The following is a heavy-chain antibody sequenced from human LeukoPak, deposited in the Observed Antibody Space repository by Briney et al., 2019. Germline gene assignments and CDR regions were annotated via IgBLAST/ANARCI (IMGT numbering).Heavy chain of an antibody. D-gene: IGHD5-12*01. Sequence: SETLSLTCAVYGGSFSGYYWSWIRQPPGKGLEWIGEINHSGSTNYNPSLKNRVTISVNTSKNQFSLKLSSVTAADTAVYYCARGDGYDYFRPYYFDYWGQGTLVTVSS. V-gene: IGHV4-34*01. J-gene: IGHJ4*02. CDR1: GGSFSGYY. CDR2: INHSGST. CDR3: ARGDGYDYFRPYYFDY.